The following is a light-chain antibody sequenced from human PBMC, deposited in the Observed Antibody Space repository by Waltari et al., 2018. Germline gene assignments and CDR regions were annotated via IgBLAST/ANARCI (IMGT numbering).Light chain of an antibody. CDR3: HQYNDGPPFN. CDR2: GAS. J-gene: IGKJ2*01. V-gene: IGKV3-15*01. CDR1: QSVTTN. Sequence: EIVMTQSPATLSVSPGERAIISCSASQSVTTNLAWYQQKPGQPPRLLIYGASTRATDIPARFSGSGSGTEFTLTITSLQSEDFAVYYCHQYNDGPPFNFGQGTKLEIK.